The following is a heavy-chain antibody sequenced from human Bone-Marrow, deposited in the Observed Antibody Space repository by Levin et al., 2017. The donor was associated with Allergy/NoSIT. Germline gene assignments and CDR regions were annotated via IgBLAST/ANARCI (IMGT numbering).Heavy chain of an antibody. V-gene: IGHV3-15*01. CDR1: GFTFSNAW. J-gene: IGHJ6*02. D-gene: IGHD3-10*01. Sequence: GGSLRLSCAASGFTFSNAWMSWVRQAPGKGLEWVGRIKSKTDGGTTDYAAPVKGRFTISRDDSKNTLYLQMNSLKTEDTAVYYCTSTNSDYYYYGMDVWGQGTTVTVSS. CDR3: TSTNSDYYYYGMDV. CDR2: IKSKTDGGTT.